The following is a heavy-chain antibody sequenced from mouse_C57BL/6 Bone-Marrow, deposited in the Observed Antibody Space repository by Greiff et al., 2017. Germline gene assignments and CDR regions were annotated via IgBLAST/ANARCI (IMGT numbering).Heavy chain of an antibody. CDR1: GYTFTSYW. CDR3: ARTPHYYGSLFYAMDY. CDR2: INPSNGGT. Sequence: QVQLQQPGTELVKPGASVKLSCKASGYTFTSYWMHWVKQRPGQGLEWIGNINPSNGGTNYNEKFKSKATLTVDKSSSPAYMQRSSLTSEDSSVYYCARTPHYYGSLFYAMDYWGQGTSVTVSS. J-gene: IGHJ4*01. V-gene: IGHV1-53*01. D-gene: IGHD1-1*01.